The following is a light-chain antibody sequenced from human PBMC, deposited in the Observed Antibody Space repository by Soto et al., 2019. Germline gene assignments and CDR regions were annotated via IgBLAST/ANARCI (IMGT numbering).Light chain of an antibody. V-gene: IGLV2-11*01. CDR3: SSYAGTHIV. CDR2: DVS. Sequence: QSVLTQPRSVSGSPGQSLTISCTGTSSDVGGYNYVSWYQQYPGKVPKLMIYDVSKRPSGVPDRFSGSKSGNTASLTVSGLQAEDEADYYCSSYAGTHIVFGTGTKVTVL. CDR1: SSDVGGYNY. J-gene: IGLJ1*01.